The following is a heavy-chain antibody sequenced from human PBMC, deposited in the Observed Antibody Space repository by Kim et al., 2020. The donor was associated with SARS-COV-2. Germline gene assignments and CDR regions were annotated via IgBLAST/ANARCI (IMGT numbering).Heavy chain of an antibody. CDR2: GST. CDR3: ARGWGGFDY. Sequence: GSTSYAQKFQGRVTMTRDTSTSTVYMELSSLRSEDTAVYYCARGWGGFDYWGQGTLVTVSS. D-gene: IGHD7-27*01. J-gene: IGHJ4*02. V-gene: IGHV1-46*01.